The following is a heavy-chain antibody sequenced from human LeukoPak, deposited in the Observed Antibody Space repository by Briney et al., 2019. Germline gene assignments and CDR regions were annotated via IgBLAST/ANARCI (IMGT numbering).Heavy chain of an antibody. CDR3: ARDRENDAYVFDI. CDR1: GGSISSGGYS. Sequence: KPSETLSLTCAVSGGSISSGGYSWSWIRQPPGRGLEWIAYIYHSGSTYYNPSLKSRVTISVDRSKNQCSLKLSSVTAAATAAYYWARDRENDAYVFDIWGEGTMVTVSS. CDR2: IYHSGST. D-gene: IGHD2-2*01. V-gene: IGHV4-30-2*01. J-gene: IGHJ3*02.